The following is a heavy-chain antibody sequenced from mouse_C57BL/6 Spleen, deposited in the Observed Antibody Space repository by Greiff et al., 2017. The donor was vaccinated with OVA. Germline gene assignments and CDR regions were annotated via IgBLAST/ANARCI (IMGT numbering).Heavy chain of an antibody. CDR3: AKPCNYGYEGFAY. CDR2: IDPGDGAT. CDR1: GFYITGYY. V-gene: IGHV14-2*01. J-gene: IGHJ3*01. Sequence: VQLQQSGAELVKPWASVKLSCTASGFYITGYYMHWVQQRTEQGLEWLGRIDPGDGATKYAPIFQGKATITADTSSNTAYLQLSRLTSEDTDVYYCAKPCNYGYEGFAYWGQGTLVTVSA. D-gene: IGHD2-2*01.